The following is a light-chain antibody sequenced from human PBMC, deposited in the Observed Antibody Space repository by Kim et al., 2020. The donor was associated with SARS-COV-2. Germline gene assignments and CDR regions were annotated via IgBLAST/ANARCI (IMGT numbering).Light chain of an antibody. CDR1: TGAVTSGHY. Sequence: QAVVTQETSLTVSPGGTVTLTCASSTGAVTSGHYPGWFQQKPGQAPRALIYSTTNSHSWTPARFSGSLLGGKAALTLSGVQPEDEGEYYCLLYYGGAQVFGGGTKLTVL. CDR2: STT. CDR3: LLYYGGAQV. J-gene: IGLJ3*02. V-gene: IGLV7-43*01.